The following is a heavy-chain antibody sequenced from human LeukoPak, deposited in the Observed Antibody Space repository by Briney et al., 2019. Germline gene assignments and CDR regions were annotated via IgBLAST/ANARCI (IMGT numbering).Heavy chain of an antibody. CDR3: ARHLGYCSGGSCYRSWCAP. CDR1: GYTFTSNG. CDR2: VSAKNGNT. D-gene: IGHD2-15*01. V-gene: IGHV1-18*01. J-gene: IGHJ5*02. Sequence: ASVKVSCKASGYTFTSNGVSWVRQAPGLGLEWMGWVSAKNGNTNYAQKLRGRVTMTTDTSTSTVYMELRSLRSDDTAVYYCARHLGYCSGGSCYRSWCAPWGQGTLVTVSS.